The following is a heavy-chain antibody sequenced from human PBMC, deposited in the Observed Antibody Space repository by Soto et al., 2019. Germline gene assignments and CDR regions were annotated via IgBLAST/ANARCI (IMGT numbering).Heavy chain of an antibody. CDR3: AGAPYRKSYFES. CDR2: INPTAGST. Sequence: QVQLVQSDADVRQPGASVKVSCKSSGNTFTSYYFHWVRQAPGQGLEWMGVINPTAGSTAYAQEFQGRVSMTRDTSTSTVYLELRSLRPEDTAVYYCAGAPYRKSYFESWGLGTQVTVPS. V-gene: IGHV1-46*01. CDR1: GNTFTSYY. J-gene: IGHJ4*02. D-gene: IGHD3-9*01.